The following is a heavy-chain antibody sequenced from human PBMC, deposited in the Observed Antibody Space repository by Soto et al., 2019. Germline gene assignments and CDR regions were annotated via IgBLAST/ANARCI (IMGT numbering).Heavy chain of an antibody. J-gene: IGHJ6*02. Sequence: PGGSLRLSCAASGFTVSSNYMSWVRQAPGKGLEWVSVIYSGGSTYYADSVKGRFTISRDNSKKTLYLQMNSLRADDTAVYYCARGGDPGVYGYEYYSGMDVWGQGTTVTVYS. CDR2: IYSGGST. CDR3: ARGGDPGVYGYEYYSGMDV. V-gene: IGHV3-53*01. CDR1: GFTVSSNY. D-gene: IGHD3-10*01.